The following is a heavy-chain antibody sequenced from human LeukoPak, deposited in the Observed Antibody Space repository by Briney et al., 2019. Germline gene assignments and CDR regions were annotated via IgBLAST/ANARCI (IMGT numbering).Heavy chain of an antibody. J-gene: IGHJ4*02. D-gene: IGHD3-16*01. CDR3: AKALGGYDFDY. CDR1: GFTFRSYG. V-gene: IGHV3-23*01. CDR2: LRGSGGST. Sequence: GGSLRLSCAASGFTFRSYGMSWVRQAPGKGLEWVSSLRGSGGSTYYADFVKGRFTISRDNSKNTLFLHMNSLRAEDTAVYYCAKALGGYDFDYWGQGTLVTVSS.